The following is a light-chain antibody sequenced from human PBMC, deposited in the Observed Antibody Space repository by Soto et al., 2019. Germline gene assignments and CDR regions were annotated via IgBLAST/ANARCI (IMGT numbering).Light chain of an antibody. J-gene: IGLJ3*02. CDR2: VEGSGIY. CDR1: RGHSGYS. CDR3: ETWDINTRV. V-gene: IGLV4-60*03. Sequence: QPVLTQSSSASASLGSSVKLTCSLSRGHSGYSIGWHQQQPGKAPRYLMKVEGSGIYNRGSGVPDRFSGSSSGADRYLIISTRQSEDEADYYCETWDINTRVFGGGTKLTVL.